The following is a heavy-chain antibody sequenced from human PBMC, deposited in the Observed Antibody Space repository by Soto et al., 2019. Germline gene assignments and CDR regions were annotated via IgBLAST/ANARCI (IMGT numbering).Heavy chain of an antibody. Sequence: QVQLVQSGAEVKKPGASVKVSCKASGYTFTSYGISWVRQAPGQGLEWMGWISAYNGNTNYAQKLQGRVTMTTDTSTSTASMELRSMRSDDTAVYYCARVPAYDFWSGYFSPLYYYYYMDVWGKGTTVTVSS. CDR1: GYTFTSYG. V-gene: IGHV1-18*01. CDR3: ARVPAYDFWSGYFSPLYYYYYMDV. CDR2: ISAYNGNT. D-gene: IGHD3-3*01. J-gene: IGHJ6*03.